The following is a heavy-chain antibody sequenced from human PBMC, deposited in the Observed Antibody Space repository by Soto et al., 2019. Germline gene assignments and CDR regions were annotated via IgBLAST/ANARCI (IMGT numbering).Heavy chain of an antibody. CDR2: ISWDSGSI. V-gene: IGHV3-9*01. D-gene: IGHD6-13*01. CDR3: AKDMAAAGTDPFWLGSYDMDV. Sequence: GGSLRLSCAASGFTFGNYAMLWVRQAPGKGLEWVSGISWDSGSICYADSVKGRFTISRDNAKTSPYLQMNSLRAEDTALYYCAKDMAAAGTDPFWLGSYDMDVWGQGSTVTVSS. CDR1: GFTFGNYA. J-gene: IGHJ6*02.